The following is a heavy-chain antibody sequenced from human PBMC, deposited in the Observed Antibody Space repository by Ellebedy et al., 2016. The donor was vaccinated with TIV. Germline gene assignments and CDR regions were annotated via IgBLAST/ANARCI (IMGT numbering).Heavy chain of an antibody. CDR2: ISHTGST. CDR1: DDYITRINW. Sequence: SETLSLTCAVSDDYITRINWWTWVRQPPGKGLEWIGEISHTGSTNSNPSLKSRLTLSVDESKNQFSLKLTSVTAADTAIYYCACLPDSRAGFVDIPMVWGRWGPGTLVSVSA. CDR3: ACLPDSRAGFVDIPMVWGR. V-gene: IGHV4-4*02. J-gene: IGHJ4*02. D-gene: IGHD3-10*01.